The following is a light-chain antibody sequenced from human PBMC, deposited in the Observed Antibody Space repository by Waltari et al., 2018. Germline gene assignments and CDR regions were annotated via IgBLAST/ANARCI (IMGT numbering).Light chain of an antibody. J-gene: IGLJ3*02. CDR2: NNN. CDR1: SSNIGTNP. Sequence: QSVLTQPPSASGTPGQRVTISCSGSSSNIGTNPVNWYQQVPGTAPKLLIFNNNQRPSGVPDRVSGSKSGTSASLAISGLQSEDEADYYCAAWGDSLHGRWVFGGGTKLTVL. CDR3: AAWGDSLHGRWV. V-gene: IGLV1-44*01.